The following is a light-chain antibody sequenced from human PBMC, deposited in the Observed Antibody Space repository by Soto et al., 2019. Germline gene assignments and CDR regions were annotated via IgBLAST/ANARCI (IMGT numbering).Light chain of an antibody. CDR3: SSYTSSSTHWV. J-gene: IGLJ3*02. CDR1: SSDVGGYNC. V-gene: IGLV2-14*01. Sequence: QSVLTQPASVSGSPGQSITISCTGTSSDVGGYNCVSWYQQHPGKAPKLMIYEVSNRPSGVSNRFSGSKSGNTASLTISGLQAEDEADYYCSSYTSSSTHWVSGGGTKLTVL. CDR2: EVS.